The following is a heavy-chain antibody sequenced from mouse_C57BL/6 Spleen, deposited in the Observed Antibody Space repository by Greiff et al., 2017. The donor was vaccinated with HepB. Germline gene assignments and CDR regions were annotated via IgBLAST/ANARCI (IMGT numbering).Heavy chain of an antibody. V-gene: IGHV1-69*01. J-gene: IGHJ3*01. CDR1: GYTFTSYW. Sequence: VQLQQSGAELVMPGASVKLSCKASGYTFTSYWMHWVKQRPGQGLEWIGEIDPSDSYTNYNQKFKGKSTLTVDKSSSTAYMQLSSRTSEDSAVYYCARGYYAYWGQRTLVTVSA. CDR3: ARGYYAY. CDR2: IDPSDSYT. D-gene: IGHD1-1*01.